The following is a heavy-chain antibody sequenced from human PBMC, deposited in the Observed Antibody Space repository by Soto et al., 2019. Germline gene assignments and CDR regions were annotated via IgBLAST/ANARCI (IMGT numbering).Heavy chain of an antibody. CDR2: ISWNSGSI. J-gene: IGHJ4*02. CDR3: ARHYYYGSGSYPLWSDY. D-gene: IGHD3-10*01. CDR1: GFTFDDYA. V-gene: IGHV3-9*01. Sequence: PGGSLRLSCAASGFTFDDYAMHWVRQAPGKGLEWVSGISWNSGSIGYADSVKGRFTISRDNAKNSLYLQMNSLRAEDTAMYYCARHYYYGSGSYPLWSDYWGQGTLVTVSS.